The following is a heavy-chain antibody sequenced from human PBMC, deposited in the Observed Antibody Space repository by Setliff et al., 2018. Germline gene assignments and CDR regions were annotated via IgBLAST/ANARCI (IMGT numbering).Heavy chain of an antibody. V-gene: IGHV1-8*02. CDR3: ATALRYFDWLTPYYYYYYYMDV. Sequence: ASVKVSCKASGYTFTSYAMNWVRQAPGQGLEWMGWMNPNSGNTGYAQKFQGRVTMTRNTSTDTAYMELSSLRSEDTAVYYCATALRYFDWLTPYYYYYYYMDVWGKGTTVTVS. CDR1: GYTFTSYA. J-gene: IGHJ6*03. D-gene: IGHD3-9*01. CDR2: MNPNSGNT.